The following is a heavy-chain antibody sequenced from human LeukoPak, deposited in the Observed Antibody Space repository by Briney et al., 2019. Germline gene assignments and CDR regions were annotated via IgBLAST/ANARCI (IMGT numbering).Heavy chain of an antibody. V-gene: IGHV3-21*01. D-gene: IGHD3-3*01. J-gene: IGHJ6*02. CDR2: ISTGSSYI. CDR1: GFTFSTYT. Sequence: PGGSLRLSCAASGFTFSTYTMNWVRQAPGKGLEWVSSISTGSSYIYYAHSVRGRFTIPRDNAKNSLYLQMNSLRAEDTAVYYCARNRDDFWSRYYNYGMDVWGQGTTVTVSS. CDR3: ARNRDDFWSRYYNYGMDV.